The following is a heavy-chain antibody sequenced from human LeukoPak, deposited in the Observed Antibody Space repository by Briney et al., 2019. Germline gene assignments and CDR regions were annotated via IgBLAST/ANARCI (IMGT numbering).Heavy chain of an antibody. Sequence: SETLSLTCTVSGGSISSGDYYWSWIRQPPGKGLEWIGYIYYSGSTYYNPSLKSRVTISADTSKNQFSLKLSSVTAADTAVYYCARNSLVVVPAARIYYYYYYYMDVWGKGTTVTVSS. J-gene: IGHJ6*03. CDR1: GGSISSGDYY. CDR3: ARNSLVVVPAARIYYYYYYYMDV. D-gene: IGHD2-2*01. CDR2: IYYSGST. V-gene: IGHV4-30-4*01.